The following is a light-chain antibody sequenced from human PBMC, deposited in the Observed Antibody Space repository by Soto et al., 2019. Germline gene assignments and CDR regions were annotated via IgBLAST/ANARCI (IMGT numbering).Light chain of an antibody. CDR1: QSVSSSY. CDR3: QQYNNWPPIT. J-gene: IGKJ5*01. V-gene: IGKV3-15*01. CDR2: GAS. Sequence: EIVLTQSPGTLSLSPGERATLSCRASQSVSSSYLAWYQQKPGQAPRLLIFGASTRVTGIPGRFSGSGYGTEFTLTISSLQSEDFAVYYCQQYNNWPPITFGQGTRLEIK.